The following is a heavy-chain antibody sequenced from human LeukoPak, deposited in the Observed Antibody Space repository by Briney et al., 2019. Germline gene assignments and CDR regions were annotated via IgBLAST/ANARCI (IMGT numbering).Heavy chain of an antibody. Sequence: SETLSLTCTVSGGSISSSSYYWGWIRQPPGKGLEWIGSIYYSGSTYYNPSLKSRVIISIDTSKNQFFLKLPSVTAADTAIYYCAGGLRRGSRYYFDYWGQGTLVTVSS. CDR1: GGSISSSSYY. CDR3: AGGLRRGSRYYFDY. V-gene: IGHV4-39*07. D-gene: IGHD3-10*01. CDR2: IYYSGST. J-gene: IGHJ4*02.